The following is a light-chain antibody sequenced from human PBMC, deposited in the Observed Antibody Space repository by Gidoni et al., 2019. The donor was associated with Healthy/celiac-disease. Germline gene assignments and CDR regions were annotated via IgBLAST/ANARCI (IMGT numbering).Light chain of an antibody. J-gene: IGKJ1*01. CDR1: QSISSY. Sequence: DIQMTQSPSSLSASVGDRVTITCRASQSISSYLNWYQQKPGKAPKLLIYAASSLQSGVPSRFSGSGSGTDCTLTISSLQPEDFATYYCQQSYSRRTFGQGTKVEIK. CDR2: AAS. V-gene: IGKV1-39*01. CDR3: QQSYSRRT.